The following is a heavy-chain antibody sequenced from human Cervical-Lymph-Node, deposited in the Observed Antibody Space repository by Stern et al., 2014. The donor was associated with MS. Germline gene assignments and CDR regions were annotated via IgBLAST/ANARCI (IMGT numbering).Heavy chain of an antibody. CDR3: AALVRGSYFY. J-gene: IGHJ4*02. V-gene: IGHV5-51*01. CDR1: GYSFTIYW. D-gene: IGHD1-26*01. CDR2: IDHGDSDT. Sequence: VQLVQSGAELKKPGESLKISCKGSGYSFTIYWIGWVRQMPRKGLEWMGNIDHGDSDTRYSPSFQGLVTISADKSISTAYLQWSSLKASDTAMYYCAALVRGSYFYWGQGTLVTVSS.